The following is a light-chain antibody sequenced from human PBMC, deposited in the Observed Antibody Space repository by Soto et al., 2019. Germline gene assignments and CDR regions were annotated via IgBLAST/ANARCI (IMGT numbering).Light chain of an antibody. J-gene: IGLJ1*01. Sequence: SAPTQPAPLSGSPGQAIAISCTGTRRDVGSYNSVSWYQQYPGKAPKLMIHDVNNRPSGISDRFSGSKSGNTASLTISGLQAEDEADYYCSSFTSSTSYVFGTGTKVTVL. V-gene: IGLV2-14*03. CDR2: DVN. CDR3: SSFTSSTSYV. CDR1: RRDVGSYNS.